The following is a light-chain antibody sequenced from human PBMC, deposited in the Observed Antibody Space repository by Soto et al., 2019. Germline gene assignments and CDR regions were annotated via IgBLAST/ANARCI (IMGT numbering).Light chain of an antibody. Sequence: DIVMTQSPGTLSLSPGERATLFCRASQSIATSQLAWYQQKPGQAPRLLIGASTRATGIPDRFSDSGSGTDFTLTISRLEPEDFAVYYCQQFAASPRTFGQGTKVDIK. CDR3: QQFAASPRT. V-gene: IGKV3-20*01. J-gene: IGKJ1*01. CDR2: GAS. CDR1: QSIATSQ.